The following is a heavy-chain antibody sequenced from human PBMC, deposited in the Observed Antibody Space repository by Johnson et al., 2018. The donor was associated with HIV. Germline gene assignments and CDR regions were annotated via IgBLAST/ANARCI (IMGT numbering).Heavy chain of an antibody. CDR2: IYSGGRT. CDR3: ARVTPQRGGNDAFDI. D-gene: IGHD3-16*01. CDR1: GFTINSNY. V-gene: IGHV3-66*01. Sequence: VQLVESGGGLVQPGGSLRLSCAASGFTINSNYINWVRQAPGKGLECVSGIYSGGRTYYADSVRGRFTISRDNSKNTLYLQMNSLRAEDTAVYYCARVTPQRGGNDAFDIWGQGTMVTVSS. J-gene: IGHJ3*02.